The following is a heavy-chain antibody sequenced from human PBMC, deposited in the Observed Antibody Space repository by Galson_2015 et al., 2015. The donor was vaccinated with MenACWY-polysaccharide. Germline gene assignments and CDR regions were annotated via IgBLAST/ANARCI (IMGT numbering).Heavy chain of an antibody. CDR2: ISYDGSDK. D-gene: IGHD4-23*01. Sequence: SLRLSCAGSGFTFSSYGMHWVRQAPGKGLEWVAVISYDGSDKYHADSVKGRFTVSRDNSKNTLYLQMNNVRSEDTAMYYCAKHGYGGKPYNYYQYLDVWGKGTTVP. J-gene: IGHJ6*03. V-gene: IGHV3-30*18. CDR3: AKHGYGGKPYNYYQYLDV. CDR1: GFTFSSYG.